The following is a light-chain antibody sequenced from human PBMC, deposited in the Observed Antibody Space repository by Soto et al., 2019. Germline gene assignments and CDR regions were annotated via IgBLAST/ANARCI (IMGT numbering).Light chain of an antibody. J-gene: IGKJ1*01. Sequence: EIVMTQSPATLSVSPGERATLSCKASQSVSSNLAWYQQKPGQAPRLLIYGASTRATGIPARFSGSGSGTEFTLTISSLQSEDFAAYYCQQYNNWLTFGQGTKVDIK. V-gene: IGKV3-15*01. CDR3: QQYNNWLT. CDR1: QSVSSN. CDR2: GAS.